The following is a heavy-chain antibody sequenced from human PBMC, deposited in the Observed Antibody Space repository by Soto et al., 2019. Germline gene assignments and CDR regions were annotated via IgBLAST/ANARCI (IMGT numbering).Heavy chain of an antibody. V-gene: IGHV1-3*01. D-gene: IGHD3-22*01. CDR1: GYTFTSYG. J-gene: IGHJ6*02. Sequence: QIPLMQSGAEVKKPGASVKVSCKASGYTFTSYGIHWVRQAPGQRLEWTGWINAGNGNTKYSEKFQCRVTITRDTSASTAYLELSSLRSEDTAVYYCARDPNDSSAYYHHYYYGMDVWGQGTTVTVSS. CDR2: INAGNGNT. CDR3: ARDPNDSSAYYHHYYYGMDV.